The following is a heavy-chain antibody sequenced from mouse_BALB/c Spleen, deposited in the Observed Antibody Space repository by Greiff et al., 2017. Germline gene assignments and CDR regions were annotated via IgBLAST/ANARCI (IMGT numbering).Heavy chain of an antibody. D-gene: IGHD1-1*01. CDR1: GYSITSGYY. Sequence: EVKLMESGPGLVKPSQSLSLTCSVTGYSITSGYYWNWIRQFPGNKLEWMGYISYDGSNNYNPSLKNRISITRDTSKNQFFLKLNSVTTEDTATYYCARDGLITTVAPFAYWGQGTLVTVSA. J-gene: IGHJ3*01. CDR2: ISYDGSN. CDR3: ARDGLITTVAPFAY. V-gene: IGHV3-6*02.